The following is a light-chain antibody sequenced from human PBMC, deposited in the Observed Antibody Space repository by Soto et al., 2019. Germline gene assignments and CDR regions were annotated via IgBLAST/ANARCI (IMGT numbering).Light chain of an antibody. CDR1: QSISNS. Sequence: DIQMTQYPSSLSASVGDRVTITCRASQSISNSLHWYQQKPGKAPNLLICDASNLQSGDPSRFSGNGSRTDFTLTISSLQPEDFATYYCQQSYSITRFAFPQGTKLQIK. J-gene: IGKJ2*01. CDR2: DAS. CDR3: QQSYSITRFA. V-gene: IGKV1-39*01.